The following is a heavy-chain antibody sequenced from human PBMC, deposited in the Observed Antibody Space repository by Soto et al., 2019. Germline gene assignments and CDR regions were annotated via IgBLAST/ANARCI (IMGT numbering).Heavy chain of an antibody. CDR2: IYSGGST. Sequence: GGSLRLSCAASGFTVSSNYMSWVRQAPGKGLEWVSVIYSGGSTYYADSVKGRFTISRDNSKNTLYLQMNSLRAEDTAVYYCASGSTGYYYYGMDVWGQGTTVTVSS. CDR1: GFTVSSNY. CDR3: ASGSTGYYYYGMDV. V-gene: IGHV3-53*01. J-gene: IGHJ6*02. D-gene: IGHD3-9*01.